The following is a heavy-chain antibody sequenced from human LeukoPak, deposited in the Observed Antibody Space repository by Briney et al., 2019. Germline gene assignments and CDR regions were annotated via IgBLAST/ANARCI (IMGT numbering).Heavy chain of an antibody. D-gene: IGHD6-13*01. Sequence: SETLSLTCTVSGGSISNYYWSWIRQPPGKGLEWIGHIFYSGSTYYNPSLMRRLTISVDTSKNQFSLKLSSVTPADTAVYYCARERREGGSSWIDYWGRGTLVTVSS. J-gene: IGHJ4*02. CDR1: GGSISNYY. CDR2: IFYSGST. V-gene: IGHV4-59*12. CDR3: ARERREGGSSWIDY.